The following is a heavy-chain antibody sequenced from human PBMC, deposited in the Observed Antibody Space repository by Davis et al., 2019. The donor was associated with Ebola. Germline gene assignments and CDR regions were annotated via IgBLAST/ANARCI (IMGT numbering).Heavy chain of an antibody. CDR2: ISAYNGNT. CDR1: GYTLNSYG. V-gene: IGHV1-18*01. Sequence: ASVKVSCKAAGYTLNSYGITWVRQAPGQGLEWMGWISAYNGNTNYAQKIQGRVTMTTETSTSTAYMELRRLRSDDTAVYYCARDLITSPFDLWGRGTLVTVSS. D-gene: IGHD3-22*01. J-gene: IGHJ2*01. CDR3: ARDLITSPFDL.